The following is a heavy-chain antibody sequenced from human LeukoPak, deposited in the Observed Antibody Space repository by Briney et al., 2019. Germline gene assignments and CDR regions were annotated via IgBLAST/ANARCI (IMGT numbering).Heavy chain of an antibody. V-gene: IGHV3-48*02. CDR3: AREYYDSSAYVDY. Sequence: GGSLRLSCEASGFXFSRFDINWVRQAPGKGLEWVSHISSSSRTIYYSDSVKGRFTISRDNAKNSLSLLMNSLRDEDTAVYYCAREYYDSSAYVDYWGQGTLVTVSS. CDR2: ISSSSRTI. J-gene: IGHJ4*02. CDR1: GFXFSRFD. D-gene: IGHD3-22*01.